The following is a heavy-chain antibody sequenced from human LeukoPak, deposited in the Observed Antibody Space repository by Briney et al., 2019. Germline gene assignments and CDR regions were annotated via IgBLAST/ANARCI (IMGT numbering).Heavy chain of an antibody. D-gene: IGHD2-2*01. CDR1: GYTFTSYG. CDR3: VRDPSLTYCSSTSCPGGYYYYYYGMDV. V-gene: IGHV1-18*01. Sequence: ASVKVSCKASGYTFTSYGISWVRQAPGQGLEWMGWISAYNGNTNYAQKLQGRVTMTTDTSTSTAYMELRSLRSDDTAVYYCVRDPSLTYCSSTSCPGGYYYYYYGMDVWGQGTTVTVSS. J-gene: IGHJ6*02. CDR2: ISAYNGNT.